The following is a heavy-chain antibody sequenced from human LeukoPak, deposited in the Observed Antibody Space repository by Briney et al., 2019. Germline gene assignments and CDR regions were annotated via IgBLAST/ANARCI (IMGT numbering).Heavy chain of an antibody. CDR1: GGSISSHLYY. CDR3: ARTPAAFGMDV. J-gene: IGHJ6*02. D-gene: IGHD6-13*01. V-gene: IGHV4-39*07. Sequence: SETLSLTCNVSGGSISSHLYYWGWIRQPPGKGPEWIGSIYHNGITYYNPSLKSRVTISVDTSKKQLSLKLSSVTAADTAVYYCARTPAAFGMDVWGQGTTVTVSS. CDR2: IYHNGIT.